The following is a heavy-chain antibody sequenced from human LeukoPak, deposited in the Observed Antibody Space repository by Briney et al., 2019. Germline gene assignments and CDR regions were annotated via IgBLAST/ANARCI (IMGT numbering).Heavy chain of an antibody. Sequence: GGSLRLSCGASGFTFSRYWMHWVRQAPGKGLVWVSRINSDGSTTTYADSVKGRFTISRDNAKNTLHLQMNTLRAEDTAVYYCVRDLDLGGYSSFEYWGQGTLVTVSS. D-gene: IGHD4-23*01. J-gene: IGHJ4*02. CDR2: INSDGSTT. CDR1: GFTFSRYW. V-gene: IGHV3-74*01. CDR3: VRDLDLGGYSSFEY.